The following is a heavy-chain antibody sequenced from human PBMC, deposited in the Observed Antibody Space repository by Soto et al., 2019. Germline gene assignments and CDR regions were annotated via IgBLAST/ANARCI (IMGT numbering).Heavy chain of an antibody. D-gene: IGHD3-22*01. V-gene: IGHV1-18*01. Sequence: ASVKVSCKASGYTFTSYGISWVRQAPGQGLEWMGWISAYNGNTNYAQKLQGRVTMTTDTSTSTAYMELRSLRSDDTAVYYCAICPPGDYYDSSGFNWFDPWGQGTLVTVSS. CDR1: GYTFTSYG. J-gene: IGHJ5*02. CDR2: ISAYNGNT. CDR3: AICPPGDYYDSSGFNWFDP.